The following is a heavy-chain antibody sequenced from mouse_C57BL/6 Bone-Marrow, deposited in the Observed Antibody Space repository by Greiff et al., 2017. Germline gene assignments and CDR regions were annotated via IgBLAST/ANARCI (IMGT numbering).Heavy chain of an antibody. V-gene: IGHV1-26*01. CDR1: GYTFTDYY. J-gene: IGHJ3*01. Sequence: EVQLQQSGPELVKPGASVKISCKASGYTFTDYYMNWVKQSHGKSLEWIGDINPNNGGTSYNQKFKGKATLTVDKSSSTAYMELRSLTSEDSAVYYCAREGLLPGWFAYWGQGTLVTVSA. CDR3: AREGLLPGWFAY. CDR2: INPNNGGT. D-gene: IGHD1-1*01.